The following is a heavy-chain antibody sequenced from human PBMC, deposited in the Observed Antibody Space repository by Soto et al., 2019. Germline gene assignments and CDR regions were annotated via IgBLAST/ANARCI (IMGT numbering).Heavy chain of an antibody. CDR1: GFTFSSYG. D-gene: IGHD6-19*01. V-gene: IGHV3-30*18. CDR2: ISYDGSNK. J-gene: IGHJ6*02. CDR3: AKAGDYSSGWYSLSGILSYYYCMDV. Sequence: AGGSLRLSCGGSGFTFSSYGMHWVRQAPGKGLEWVAVISYDGSNKYYADSVKGRFTISRDNSKNTLYLQMNSLRAEDTAVYYCAKAGDYSSGWYSLSGILSYYYCMDVWGQGTTVTVSS.